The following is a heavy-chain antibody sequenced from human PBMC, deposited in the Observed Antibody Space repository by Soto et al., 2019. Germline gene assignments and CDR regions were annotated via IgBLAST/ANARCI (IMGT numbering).Heavy chain of an antibody. Sequence: PSETLSLTCAVSGGSISSGGYSWIWLRQPPGKGLEWIGYIYYSGSINYSPSLKSRVSISVDTSKNQVSLKVHSVTAADTAVYYCARLVDRNWYPFFFDYWGQGTQVTVS. D-gene: IGHD1-1*01. CDR2: IYYSGSI. J-gene: IGHJ4*02. CDR1: GGSISSGGYS. CDR3: ARLVDRNWYPFFFDY. V-gene: IGHV4-30-4*07.